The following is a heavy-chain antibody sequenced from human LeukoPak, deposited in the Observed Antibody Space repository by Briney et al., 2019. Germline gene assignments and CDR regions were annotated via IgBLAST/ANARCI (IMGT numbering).Heavy chain of an antibody. V-gene: IGHV1-46*01. Sequence: ASVKVSCKTSGYSFTSFNMHWVRQAPGQGLEWMGIIKPSGGNTNYAQKFQGRVTMTRDTSTSTVYMELSSLRSEDTAVYYCARVRDGYNDAYDLWGQGTMVTVSS. CDR3: ARVRDGYNDAYDL. CDR2: IKPSGGNT. D-gene: IGHD5-24*01. CDR1: GYSFTSFN. J-gene: IGHJ3*01.